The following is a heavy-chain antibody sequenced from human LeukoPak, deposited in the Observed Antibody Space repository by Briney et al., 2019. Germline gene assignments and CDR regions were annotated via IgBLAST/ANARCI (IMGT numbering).Heavy chain of an antibody. CDR1: GYTFTDYY. CDR3: ARDPRPMYSSGWYPDY. V-gene: IGHV1-2*02. Sequence: ASVKVSCKASGYTFTDYYMYWVRQAPGQGLEWMGWINPNSGGTNYAQKLQGRVTMTTDTSTSTAYMELRSLRSDDTAVYYCARDPRPMYSSGWYPDYWGQGTLVTVSS. CDR2: INPNSGGT. D-gene: IGHD6-19*01. J-gene: IGHJ4*02.